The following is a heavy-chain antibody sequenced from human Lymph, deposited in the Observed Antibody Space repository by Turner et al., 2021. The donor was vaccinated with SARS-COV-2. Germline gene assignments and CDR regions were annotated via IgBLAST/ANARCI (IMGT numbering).Heavy chain of an antibody. CDR2: SLPSLGTT. J-gene: IGHJ6*02. D-gene: IGHD6-13*01. CDR1: GGTFSSLA. Sequence: QVQLVQSGAEVKKPGSSVKVSCKASGGTFSSLAISWVRQAPGQGVQWEGGSLPSLGTTNYAQKCQGRGTIYAEKPTSTAYMELSSLESEDTAMYFCARIAAPGMGGGVHYYYYAMDVWGQGTTVTVSS. V-gene: IGHV1-69*10. CDR3: ARIAAPGMGGGVHYYYYAMDV.